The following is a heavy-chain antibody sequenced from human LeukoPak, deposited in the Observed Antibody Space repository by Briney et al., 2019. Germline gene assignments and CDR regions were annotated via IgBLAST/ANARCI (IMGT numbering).Heavy chain of an antibody. CDR3: AKDIGSSQWLVHFDY. CDR1: GFIFDDHG. Sequence: GGSLRLSCAASGFIFDDHGMNWVRQAPGKGLEWVSGINWNGGTTGYADSVKGRFTISRDNAKNSLYLQMNSLRAEDTALYYCAKDIGSSQWLVHFDYWGQGTLVTVSS. D-gene: IGHD6-19*01. CDR2: INWNGGTT. V-gene: IGHV3-20*04. J-gene: IGHJ4*02.